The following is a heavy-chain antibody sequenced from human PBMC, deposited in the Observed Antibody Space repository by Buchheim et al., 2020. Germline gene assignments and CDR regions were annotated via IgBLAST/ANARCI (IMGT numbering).Heavy chain of an antibody. CDR2: ISGSGGST. V-gene: IGHV3-23*01. J-gene: IGHJ4*02. Sequence: EVQLLESGGGLVQPGGSLRLSCAASGFTFSSYAMSWARQAPGKGLEWVSAISGSGGSTYYADSVKGRFTISRDNSKNTLYLQMNSLRAEDTAVYYCATYDFWSGYPAGYFDYWGQGTL. D-gene: IGHD3-3*01. CDR3: ATYDFWSGYPAGYFDY. CDR1: GFTFSSYA.